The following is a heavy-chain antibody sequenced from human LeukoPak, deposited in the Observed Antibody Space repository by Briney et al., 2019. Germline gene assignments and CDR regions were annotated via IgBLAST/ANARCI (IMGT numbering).Heavy chain of an antibody. J-gene: IGHJ6*02. V-gene: IGHV1-24*01. D-gene: IGHD4-17*01. CDR2: FDPEDGET. CDR3: ATPSNYGDYVSVPGYYYYYGMDV. Sequence: ASVKVSCKVSGHTLTELSMHWVRQAPGKGLEWMGGFDPEDGETIYAQKFQGRVTMTEDTSTDTAYMELSSLRSEDTAVYYCATPSNYGDYVSVPGYYYYYGMDVWGQGTTVTVSS. CDR1: GHTLTELS.